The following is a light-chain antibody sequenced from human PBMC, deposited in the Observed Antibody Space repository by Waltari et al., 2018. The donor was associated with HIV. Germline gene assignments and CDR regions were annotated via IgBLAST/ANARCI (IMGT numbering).Light chain of an antibody. Sequence: QSALTQPASVSGSPGQSITISCTGTSSDVGGYNYVSWYQQHPDKAPKPVIYDVSNRPSGISNRFSGSKSGNTASLTISGLQAEDEADYYCSSYTSSSTVVFGGGTKLTVL. J-gene: IGLJ2*01. V-gene: IGLV2-14*03. CDR3: SSYTSSSTVV. CDR2: DVS. CDR1: SSDVGGYNY.